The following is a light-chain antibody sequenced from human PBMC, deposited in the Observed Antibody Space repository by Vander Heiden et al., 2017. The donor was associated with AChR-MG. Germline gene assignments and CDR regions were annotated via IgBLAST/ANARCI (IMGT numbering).Light chain of an antibody. V-gene: IGKV1-33*01. J-gene: IGKJ2*01. CDR1: QDISNY. Sequence: DIQMTQSPSSLSASVGDRVTITCQASQDISNYLNWYQQKPGKAPKLLIYDASKLETGVPSRFTGSGSGTDFTFTISSLQPEDIATYYWQQDDNLPFFDQATKLEIK. CDR3: QQDDNLPF. CDR2: DAS.